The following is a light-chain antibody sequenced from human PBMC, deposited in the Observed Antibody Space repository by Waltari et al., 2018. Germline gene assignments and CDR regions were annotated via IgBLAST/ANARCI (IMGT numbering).Light chain of an antibody. Sequence: QTVVTQEPSLSVSPGGTVTLTCALSSGSVSSTSYASWYQPTPGQSPRTRIYKTNSRAAGVPDRFSGSMLGNKVALTITGAQTDEESDYYCLLYMGSGIWVFGGGTKLTVL. CDR1: SGSVSSTSY. CDR3: LLYMGSGIWV. J-gene: IGLJ3*02. V-gene: IGLV8-61*01. CDR2: KTN.